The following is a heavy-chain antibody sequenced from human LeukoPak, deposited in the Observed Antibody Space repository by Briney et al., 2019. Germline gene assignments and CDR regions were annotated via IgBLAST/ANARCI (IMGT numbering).Heavy chain of an antibody. V-gene: IGHV4-4*07. CDR2: IYTSGST. Sequence: SETLSRTCTVSGGSISSYYWSWIRQPARKGLEWIGRIYTSGSTNYNPSLKSRVTMSVDTSKNQFSLKLNSVTAADTALYYCARERADYFGSGSYTSNWFDPWGQGTLVTVSS. CDR3: ARERADYFGSGSYTSNWFDP. CDR1: GGSISSYY. J-gene: IGHJ5*02. D-gene: IGHD3-10*01.